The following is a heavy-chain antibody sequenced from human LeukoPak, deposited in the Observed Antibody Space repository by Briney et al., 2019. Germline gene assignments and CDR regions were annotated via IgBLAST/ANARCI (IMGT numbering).Heavy chain of an antibody. Sequence: SETLSLTCAVYGGSFSGYYWSWIRQPPGKGLEWIGEINHSGSTNYNPSLKSRVTMSVDTSKNQFSLKLSSVTAADTAVYYCARSLRGYDILTGYSSDWYFDLWGRGTLVTVSS. V-gene: IGHV4-34*01. CDR3: ARSLRGYDILTGYSSDWYFDL. CDR2: INHSGST. CDR1: GGSFSGYY. J-gene: IGHJ2*01. D-gene: IGHD3-9*01.